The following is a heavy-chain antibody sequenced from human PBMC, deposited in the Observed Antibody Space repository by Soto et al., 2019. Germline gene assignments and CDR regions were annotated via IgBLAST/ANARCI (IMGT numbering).Heavy chain of an antibody. V-gene: IGHV3-7*01. Sequence: PGGSLRLSCAASGFTFSSYWMSWVRQAPGKGLEWVANIKQDGSEKYYVDSVKGRFTISRDNAKNSLYLQMNSLRAEDTAVYYCARERYFDWLQDEAAFDIWGQGTMVTVSS. CDR1: GFTFSSYW. CDR2: IKQDGSEK. D-gene: IGHD3-9*01. J-gene: IGHJ3*02. CDR3: ARERYFDWLQDEAAFDI.